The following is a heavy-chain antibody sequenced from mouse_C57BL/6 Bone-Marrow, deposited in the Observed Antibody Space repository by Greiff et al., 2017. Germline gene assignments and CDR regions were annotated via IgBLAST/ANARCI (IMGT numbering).Heavy chain of an antibody. J-gene: IGHJ1*03. D-gene: IGHD1-1*01. Sequence: EVLLVESEGGLVQPGSSMKLSCTASGFTFSDYYMAWVRQVPEQGLEWVANINYDGSSTYYLDSLKNRFIISRDNAKNSLYLQMSSLKSEDTATYYGAREGDYYGSDWYFDVGGTGTTVTVSS. CDR2: INYDGSST. CDR3: AREGDYYGSDWYFDV. V-gene: IGHV5-16*01. CDR1: GFTFSDYY.